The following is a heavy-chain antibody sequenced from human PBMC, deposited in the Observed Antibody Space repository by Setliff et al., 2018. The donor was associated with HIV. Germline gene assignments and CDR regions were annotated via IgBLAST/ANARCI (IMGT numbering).Heavy chain of an antibody. CDR1: GGSFSGYY. CDR3: ASGYKNYDIPY. CDR2: INHSGST. V-gene: IGHV4-34*01. J-gene: IGHJ4*02. D-gene: IGHD3-9*01. Sequence: SETLSLTCAVYGGSFSGYYWSWIRQPPGKGLEWIGEINHSGSTNFNPSLKSRVTISVDASKNQFSLKLSSVTAADTAVYYCASGYKNYDIPYWGQGTLVTVSS.